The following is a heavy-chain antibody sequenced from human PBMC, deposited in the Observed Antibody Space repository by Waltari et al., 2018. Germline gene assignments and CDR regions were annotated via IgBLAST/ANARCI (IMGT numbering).Heavy chain of an antibody. V-gene: IGHV5-51*03. CDR2: IYPCDSDT. CDR3: AGSEGDYYDSSGA. J-gene: IGHJ5*02. CDR1: GYSFTSYW. Sequence: EVQLVQSGAEVKKPGESLKISCKGSGYSFTSYWIGWVRQMPGKGLEWMVIIYPCDSDTRYSPSFQGQVTSSADKSISTAYLQWSSLKASDTAMYYCAGSEGDYYDSSGAWGQGTLVTVSS. D-gene: IGHD3-22*01.